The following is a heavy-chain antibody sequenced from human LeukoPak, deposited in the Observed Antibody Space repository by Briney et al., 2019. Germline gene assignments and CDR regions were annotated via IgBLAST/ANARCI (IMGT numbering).Heavy chain of an antibody. CDR1: GGSISSYY. Sequence: SETLSLTCTVSGGSISSYYWSWIRQPPGKGLEWIGYIYYSGSTNYNPSLKSRVTISVDTSKNQFSLKLRSVTAADTAVYYCARRRRKGNYYYYYMDVWGKGTTVTISS. CDR2: IYYSGST. J-gene: IGHJ6*03. CDR3: ARRRRKGNYYYYYMDV. V-gene: IGHV4-59*01. D-gene: IGHD1-14*01.